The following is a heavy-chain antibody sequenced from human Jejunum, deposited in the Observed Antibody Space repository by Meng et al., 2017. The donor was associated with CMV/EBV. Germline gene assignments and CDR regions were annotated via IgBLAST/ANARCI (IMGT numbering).Heavy chain of an antibody. Sequence: TCYWGWIRQPQGRGLEWIASIYYGGSTYYSPSLKSRVTISVDTSKNQFSLSLSSVTAADTAVYYCARDRVHFSDDYYYYGMDVWGLGTTVTVSS. D-gene: IGHD1-1*01. J-gene: IGHJ6*02. CDR1: TCY. V-gene: IGHV4-39*07. CDR2: IYYGGST. CDR3: ARDRVHFSDDYYYYGMDV.